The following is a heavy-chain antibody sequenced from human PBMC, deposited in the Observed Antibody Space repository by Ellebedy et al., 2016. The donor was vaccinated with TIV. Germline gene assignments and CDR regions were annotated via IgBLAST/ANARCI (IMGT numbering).Heavy chain of an antibody. CDR2: IYSSGNT. D-gene: IGHD2-15*01. CDR3: ARQYCSDRSCYAFEF. CDR1: GGSISGHY. V-gene: IGHV4-59*11. J-gene: IGHJ4*02. Sequence: MPSETLSLTCVVSGGSISGHYWSWIRQPPGKGLECIGYIYSSGNTNYSPSLESRITISLDTSKNQFSLSLSSVTAADTAVYYCARQYCSDRSCYAFEFWGQGTLVTVST.